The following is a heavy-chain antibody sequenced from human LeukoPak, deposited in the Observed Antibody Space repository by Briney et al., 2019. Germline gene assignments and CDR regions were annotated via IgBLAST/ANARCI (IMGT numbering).Heavy chain of an antibody. CDR2: ISGSGGST. J-gene: IGHJ4*02. V-gene: IGHV3-23*01. CDR3: AKVRLGGAKGYFDY. CDR1: GFTFSSYA. D-gene: IGHD1-26*01. Sequence: QPGGSLRLSCAASGFTFSSYAMSWVRQAPGKGLEWVSAISGSGGSTYYADSVKGRFTISRDNSKNSLYLQMNSLRTEDAALYYCAKVRLGGAKGYFDYWGQGTLVTVSS.